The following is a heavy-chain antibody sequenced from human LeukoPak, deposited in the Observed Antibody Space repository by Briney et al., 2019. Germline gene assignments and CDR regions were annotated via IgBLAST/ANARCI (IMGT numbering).Heavy chain of an antibody. CDR3: AKPRTTYYYDSSGYWGAFDY. D-gene: IGHD3-22*01. J-gene: IGHJ4*02. CDR2: ISGSGGST. Sequence: GGSLRLSCAASGFTFSSYGMSWVRQAPGKGLEWVSAISGSGGSTYYADSVKGRFTISRDNSKNTLYLQMNSLRAEDTAVYHCAKPRTTYYYDSSGYWGAFDYWGQGTLVTVSS. V-gene: IGHV3-23*01. CDR1: GFTFSSYG.